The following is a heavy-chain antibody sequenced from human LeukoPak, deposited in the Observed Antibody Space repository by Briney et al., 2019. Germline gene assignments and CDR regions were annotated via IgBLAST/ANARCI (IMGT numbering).Heavy chain of an antibody. V-gene: IGHV3-74*01. CDR1: GFTFSSYW. CDR2: INPGGSSI. J-gene: IGHJ4*02. D-gene: IGHD1-14*01. Sequence: GGSLTLSCAASGFTFSSYWMRWVCQVPGEWLVWVARINPGGSSITYADSVKGRFTISRDNAKNTLYLQMDSLRAEDTGVYYCARSNQADDYWGQGTLVTVSS. CDR3: ARSNQADDY.